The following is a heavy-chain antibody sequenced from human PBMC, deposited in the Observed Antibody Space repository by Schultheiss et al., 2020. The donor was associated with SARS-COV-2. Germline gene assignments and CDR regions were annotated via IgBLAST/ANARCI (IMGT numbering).Heavy chain of an antibody. CDR1: GFTFSSYA. V-gene: IGHV3-30*01. Sequence: GSLRLSCAASGFTFSSYAMHWVRQAPGKGLEWVTVISYDGSNKYYADSVKGRFTISRDNSKNTLYLQMNSLRAEDTAVYYCARDSYDSSGYPAYYYYYYGMDVWGQGTTVTVSS. J-gene: IGHJ6*02. D-gene: IGHD3-22*01. CDR2: ISYDGSNK. CDR3: ARDSYDSSGYPAYYYYYYGMDV.